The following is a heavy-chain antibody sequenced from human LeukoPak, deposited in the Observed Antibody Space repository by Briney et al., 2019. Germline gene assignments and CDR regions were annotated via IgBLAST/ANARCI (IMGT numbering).Heavy chain of an antibody. Sequence: GGSLRLSCAASGFTFSDYYMSWIRQAPGKGLEWVSYISSSSYTNYADSVKGRFTISRDNAKNSLYLQMNSLRAEDTAVYYCARDSSGWSYFDYWDQGTPVTVSS. CDR1: GFTFSDYY. CDR2: ISSSSYT. J-gene: IGHJ4*02. D-gene: IGHD6-19*01. V-gene: IGHV3-11*05. CDR3: ARDSSGWSYFDY.